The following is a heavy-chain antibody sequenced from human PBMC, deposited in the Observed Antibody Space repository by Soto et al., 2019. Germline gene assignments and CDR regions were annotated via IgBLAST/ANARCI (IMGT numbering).Heavy chain of an antibody. D-gene: IGHD2-2*01. CDR1: GYTFTTYD. J-gene: IGHJ5*02. V-gene: IGHV1-18*04. CDR3: ARVGGYCSSTSCYRWFDP. CDR2: ISAYNGNT. Sequence: GASVKVSCKASGYTFTTYDISWVRQAPGQGLEWMGWISAYNGNTNYAQKLPGRVTMTTDTSTSTAYMELRSLRSDDTAVYYCARVGGYCSSTSCYRWFDPWGQGTLVTVSS.